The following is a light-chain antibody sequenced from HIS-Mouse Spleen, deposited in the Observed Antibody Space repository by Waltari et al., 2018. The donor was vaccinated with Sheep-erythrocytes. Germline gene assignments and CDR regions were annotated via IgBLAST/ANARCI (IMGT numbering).Light chain of an antibody. J-gene: IGLJ1*01. CDR3: AAWDDSLNGYV. CDR2: RNN. CDR1: SSHIGSNY. Sequence: QSVLTQPPSASGTPGQRVTISCSGSSSHIGSNYVYWYQQLPGTAPKLLIYRNNQRPSGVPDRFSGSKSGTSASLAISGLQSEDEADYYCAAWDDSLNGYVFGTGTKVTVL. V-gene: IGLV1-47*01.